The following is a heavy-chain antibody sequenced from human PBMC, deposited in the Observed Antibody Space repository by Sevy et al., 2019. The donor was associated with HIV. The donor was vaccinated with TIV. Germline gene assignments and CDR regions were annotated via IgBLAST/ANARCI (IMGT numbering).Heavy chain of an antibody. CDR2: IRSEAYGGTT. CDR3: TRARGGWYQYYFDY. J-gene: IGHJ4*02. CDR1: GFTFGDYA. Sequence: GGSLRLSCTASGFTFGDYALRWLRQAPGKGLEWVGFIRSEAYGGTTEYAASVKGRFTISRDDSKSIAYLQMNSLKTEDTAVYYCTRARGGWYQYYFDYWGQGTLVTVSS. D-gene: IGHD6-19*01. V-gene: IGHV3-49*03.